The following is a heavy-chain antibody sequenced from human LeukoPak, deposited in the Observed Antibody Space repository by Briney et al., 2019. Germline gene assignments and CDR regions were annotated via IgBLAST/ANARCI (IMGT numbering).Heavy chain of an antibody. V-gene: IGHV4-4*02. Sequence: SGTLSLTCAVSGGSISSSNWWSWVRQPPGKGLEWIGEIYHSGGTNYNPSLKSRVTISVDKSKNQFSLKLSSVTAADTAVYYCARAGSSYFYYFDYWGQGTLVTVSS. CDR3: ARAGSSYFYYFDY. CDR1: GGSISSSNW. J-gene: IGHJ4*02. CDR2: IYHSGGT. D-gene: IGHD3-3*01.